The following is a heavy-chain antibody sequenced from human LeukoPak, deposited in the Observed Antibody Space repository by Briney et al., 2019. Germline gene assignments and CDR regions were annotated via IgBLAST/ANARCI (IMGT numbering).Heavy chain of an antibody. CDR2: ISSSSSYI. V-gene: IGHV3-21*01. CDR1: GFTFSSYS. CDR3: ARGAPYYDPPH. J-gene: IGHJ4*02. D-gene: IGHD3-3*01. Sequence: GGSLRLSCAASGFTFSSYSMNWVRRAPGKGLEWVSSISSSSSYIYYADSVKGRFTISRDNAKNSLYLQMNSLRAEDTAVYYCARGAPYYDPPHWGQGTLVTVSS.